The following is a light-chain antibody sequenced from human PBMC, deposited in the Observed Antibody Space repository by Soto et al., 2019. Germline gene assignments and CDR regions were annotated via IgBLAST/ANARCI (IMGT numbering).Light chain of an antibody. CDR3: QQYNNWPPLT. J-gene: IGKJ4*01. Sequence: EIVMTQSPATLSVSPGERATLSFGASQSVSSNLAWYQQKPGQALRLLIYGASTRATGIPARFSGSGSGTEFTLTISSLQSEDFAVYYCQQYNNWPPLTFGGGTKVDIK. V-gene: IGKV3-15*01. CDR1: QSVSSN. CDR2: GAS.